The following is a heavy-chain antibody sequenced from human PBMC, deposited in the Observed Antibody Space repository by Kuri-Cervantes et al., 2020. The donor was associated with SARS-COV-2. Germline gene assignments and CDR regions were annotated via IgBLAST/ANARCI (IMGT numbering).Heavy chain of an antibody. V-gene: IGHV3-23*01. CDR3: VKGSAASRPYYFDS. CDR2: ITDDGGST. D-gene: IGHD3-10*01. CDR1: GITFSSYA. J-gene: IGHJ4*02. Sequence: GESLKTSCSTFGITFSSYAMSWVRQAPGKGLEWVTAITDDGGSTYHADSVKGRFTISRDNSKTTLFLQMNSLRAEDTAVYHCVKGSAASRPYYFDSWGQGTLVTVSS.